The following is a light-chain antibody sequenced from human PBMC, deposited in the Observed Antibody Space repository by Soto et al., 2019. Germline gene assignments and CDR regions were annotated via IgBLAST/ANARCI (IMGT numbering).Light chain of an antibody. CDR1: QSVSSNY. CDR2: GAS. J-gene: IGKJ5*01. CDR3: QHYNNWPPIT. Sequence: EIVLTQSPGTLSLSPGERATLSCRASQSVSSNYLAWYQQKPGQAPRLLIYGASSRATGIPDRFSGSGSGTDFTLTISSLQSEDFAVYYCQHYNNWPPITFGQGTRLEIK. V-gene: IGKV3-20*01.